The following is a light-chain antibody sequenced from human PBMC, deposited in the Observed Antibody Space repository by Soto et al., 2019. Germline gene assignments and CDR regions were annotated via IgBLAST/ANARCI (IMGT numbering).Light chain of an antibody. CDR2: GAS. V-gene: IGKV1-9*01. CDR3: QQFNDYPLT. Sequence: DIQLTQSPSFLSASVGDRVTLACRASQAISSYLAWYQQKPGKPPKLLIYGASTLQSDVPSRFSGSGAGTEFTLTVSSLQAEDSATYYCQQFNDYPLTFGGGTKVDIK. J-gene: IGKJ4*01. CDR1: QAISSY.